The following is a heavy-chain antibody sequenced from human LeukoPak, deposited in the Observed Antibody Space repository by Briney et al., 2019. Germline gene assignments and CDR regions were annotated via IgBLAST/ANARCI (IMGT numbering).Heavy chain of an antibody. CDR1: GYSISSGYY. J-gene: IGHJ4*02. D-gene: IGHD1-26*01. CDR3: AGDSGSYGVFDY. Sequence: SETLSLTCTVSGYSISSGYYWGWIRQPPGKGLEWIGSIYHSGSTYYNPSLKGRVTISVDTSKNQFSLKLSSVTAADTAVYYCAGDSGSYGVFDYWGQGTLVTVSS. V-gene: IGHV4-38-2*02. CDR2: IYHSGST.